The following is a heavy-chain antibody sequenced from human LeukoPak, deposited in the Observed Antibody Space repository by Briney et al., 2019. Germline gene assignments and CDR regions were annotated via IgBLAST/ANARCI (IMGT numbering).Heavy chain of an antibody. J-gene: IGHJ4*02. CDR2: ISYDGSNK. V-gene: IGHV3-30-3*01. Sequence: GGSLRLSCAASGFTFSSYAMHWVCQAPGKGLEWVAVISYDGSNKYYADSVKGRFTISRDNSKNTLYLQMNSLRAEDTAVYYCASMDSRNYWGQGTLVTVSS. CDR1: GFTFSSYA. CDR3: ASMDSRNY. D-gene: IGHD3-22*01.